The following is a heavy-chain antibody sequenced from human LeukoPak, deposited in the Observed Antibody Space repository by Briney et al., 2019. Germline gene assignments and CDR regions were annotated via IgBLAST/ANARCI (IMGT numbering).Heavy chain of an antibody. Sequence: GGSLRLSCAASGFTFSSYAMHWVRQAPGKGLEWVAVISYDGSNKYYADSVKGRFTISRDNAKNSLYLQMNSLRAEDTAVYYCARDRACSSTSCYGYYYYYGMDVWGQGTTVTVSS. V-gene: IGHV3-30-3*01. CDR1: GFTFSSYA. J-gene: IGHJ6*02. CDR2: ISYDGSNK. CDR3: ARDRACSSTSCYGYYYYYGMDV. D-gene: IGHD2-2*01.